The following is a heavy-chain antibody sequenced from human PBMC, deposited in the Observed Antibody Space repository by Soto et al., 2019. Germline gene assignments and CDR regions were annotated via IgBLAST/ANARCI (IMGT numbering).Heavy chain of an antibody. J-gene: IGHJ5*02. CDR2: IYHSGST. CDR3: ARAKLTWFDP. CDR1: GDSISGSNW. D-gene: IGHD1-1*01. Sequence: QVQLQESGPGLVKTSGTLSLNCAVSGDSISGSNWWTWVRQPPGKGLEWIGEIYHSGSTNYNPSLKGRVTISVDKSKKNFSLKLRSVTAADTAVYYCARAKLTWFDPWGQGTLVTVSS. V-gene: IGHV4-4*02.